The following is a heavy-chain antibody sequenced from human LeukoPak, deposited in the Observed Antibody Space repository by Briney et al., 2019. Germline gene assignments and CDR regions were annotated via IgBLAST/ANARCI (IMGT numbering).Heavy chain of an antibody. V-gene: IGHV3-74*01. D-gene: IGHD2-15*01. CDR1: GFAFSNYW. CDR2: INGDGSST. Sequence: GGSLRLSCAASGFAFSNYWVHWVRQAPGKGLVWVSRINGDGSSTTCADSVQGRFTISRDNAKNTLFLQMNSLRAEDTAVYYCARGGCSAGSCYVSYGVDVWGQGTTVTVSS. CDR3: ARGGCSAGSCYVSYGVDV. J-gene: IGHJ6*02.